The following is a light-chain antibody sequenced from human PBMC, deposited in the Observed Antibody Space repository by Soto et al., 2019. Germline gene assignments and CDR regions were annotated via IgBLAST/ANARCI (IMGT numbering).Light chain of an antibody. V-gene: IGKV3-15*01. CDR2: GAS. Sequence: EMVMTQSPAILSVSPGESATLSCRASQSVNSNYLAWYQQHPGQPPRLLIYGASTRATGIPARFSGSGSGAEFTLTISSLRSEDFAVYYCQQYNNWPFITFGQGTRLEIK. J-gene: IGKJ5*01. CDR1: QSVNSN. CDR3: QQYNNWPFIT.